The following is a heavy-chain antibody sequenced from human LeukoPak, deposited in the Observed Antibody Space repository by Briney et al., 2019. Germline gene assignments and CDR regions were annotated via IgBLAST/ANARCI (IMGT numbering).Heavy chain of an antibody. CDR1: GGTFSSYA. CDR3: ARSGLRYFDWLDPNWFDP. CDR2: IIPIFGTA. V-gene: IGHV1-69*01. J-gene: IGHJ5*02. D-gene: IGHD3-9*01. Sequence: GSSVKASCKASGGTFSSYAISWVRQAPGQGLEWMGGIIPIFGTANYAQKFQGRVTITADESTSTAYMELSSLRSEDTAVYYCARSGLRYFDWLDPNWFDPWGQGTLVTVSS.